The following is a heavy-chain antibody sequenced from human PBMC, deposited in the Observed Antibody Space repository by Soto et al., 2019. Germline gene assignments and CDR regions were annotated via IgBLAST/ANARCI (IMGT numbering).Heavy chain of an antibody. CDR2: IYYSGST. Sequence: SETLSLTCTVSGGSISSSSYYWGWIRQPPGKGLEWIGSIYYSGSTYYNPSLKSRVTISVDTSKNQFSLKLSSVTAADTAVYYCARRTTYDSLTGYYYYDYWGQGTLVTVSS. CDR3: ARRTTYDSLTGYYYYDY. V-gene: IGHV4-39*01. J-gene: IGHJ4*02. D-gene: IGHD3-9*01. CDR1: GGSISSSSYY.